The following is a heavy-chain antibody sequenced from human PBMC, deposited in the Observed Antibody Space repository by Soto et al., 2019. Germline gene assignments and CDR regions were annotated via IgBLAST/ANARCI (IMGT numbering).Heavy chain of an antibody. CDR2: IFHSGTT. Sequence: PSETLSLTCTVSGGSISSGDYYWGWVRQPPGMGLEWIGYIFHSGTTYYNPSLKSRVTISVDTSKNQFSLRLTSVTAADTAVYYCARVWTTMIVVDSWGQGTLVTVSS. J-gene: IGHJ4*02. D-gene: IGHD3-22*01. CDR3: ARVWTTMIVVDS. CDR1: GGSISSGDYY. V-gene: IGHV4-30-4*01.